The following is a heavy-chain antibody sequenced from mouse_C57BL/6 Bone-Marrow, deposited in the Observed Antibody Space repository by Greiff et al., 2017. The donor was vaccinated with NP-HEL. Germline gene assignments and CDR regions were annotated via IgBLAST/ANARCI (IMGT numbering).Heavy chain of an antibody. CDR2: IYPGDGDT. Sequence: VQLQQSGPELVKPGASVKISCKASGYAFSSSWMNWVKQRPGKGLEWIGRIYPGDGDTNYNGKFKGKATLTADKSSSTAYMQLSSLTSDDSAVYFCARRGFYYGSSHWYFDVWGTGTTVTVSS. J-gene: IGHJ1*03. D-gene: IGHD1-1*01. V-gene: IGHV1-82*01. CDR1: GYAFSSSW. CDR3: ARRGFYYGSSHWYFDV.